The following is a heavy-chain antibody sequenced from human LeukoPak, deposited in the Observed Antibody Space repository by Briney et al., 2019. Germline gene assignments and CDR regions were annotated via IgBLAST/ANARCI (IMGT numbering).Heavy chain of an antibody. CDR2: IYPNSGAT. CDR3: GTLLSNGPFDY. V-gene: IGHV1-2*02. CDR1: GYTFTGFY. Sequence: ASVKVSCKASGYTFTGFYMHWVRQAPGQGLEGMGGIYPNSGATKYAQKFQGRVTMTRDTSISTAYMELSGLRSDDTAVYYCGTLLSNGPFDYWGQGSLVTVSS. J-gene: IGHJ4*02.